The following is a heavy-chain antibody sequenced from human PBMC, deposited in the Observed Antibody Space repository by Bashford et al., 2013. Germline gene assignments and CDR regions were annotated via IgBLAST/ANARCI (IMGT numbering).Heavy chain of an antibody. J-gene: IGHJ5*02. CDR1: GYSISSGYY. CDR3: ARGAFGYYLGSHWFDP. Sequence: RPLLYSSETLSLTCAVSGYSISSGYYWGWIRQPPGKGLEWIGSIYHSGSTYYNPSLKSRVTISVDTSKNQFSLKLSSVTAADTAVYYCARGAFGYYLGSHWFDPWGQGTLVTVSS. D-gene: IGHD3-10*01. V-gene: IGHV4-38-2*01. CDR2: IYHSGST.